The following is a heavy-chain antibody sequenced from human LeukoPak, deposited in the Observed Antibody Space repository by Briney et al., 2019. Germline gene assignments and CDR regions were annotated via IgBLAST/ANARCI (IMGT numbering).Heavy chain of an antibody. D-gene: IGHD5-24*01. CDR2: IYSGTDT. J-gene: IGHJ4*02. V-gene: IGHV3-66*01. CDR3: AMATRWLNFDF. Sequence: PGGSLRLSCAASGFTVSNNYMSWVRQAPGKGLEWVSVIYSGTDTNYADSVKGRFTISRDNSKNTLYLQMNSLRAEDTALCYCAMATRWLNFDFWGQGTLVTVSS. CDR1: GFTVSNNY.